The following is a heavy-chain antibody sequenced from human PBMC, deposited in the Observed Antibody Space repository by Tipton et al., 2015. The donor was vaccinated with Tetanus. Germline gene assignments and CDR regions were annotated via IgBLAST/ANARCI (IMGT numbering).Heavy chain of an antibody. CDR1: GFSFNRFW. CDR3: ARYRVTNWGVYFDS. Sequence: VQLVQSGGGLVQPGGSLRLSCAASGFSFNRFWMSWVRQATGKGLEWVAKIRQDGSETYFADSVKSRFTMSRDNAKNSLNLQMNSLRAEDMAVYYCARYRVTNWGVYFDSWGQGTLVTVSS. D-gene: IGHD7-27*01. CDR2: IRQDGSET. J-gene: IGHJ4*02. V-gene: IGHV3-7*01.